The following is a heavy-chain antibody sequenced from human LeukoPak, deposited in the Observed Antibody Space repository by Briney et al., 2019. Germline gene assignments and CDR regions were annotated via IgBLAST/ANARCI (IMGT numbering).Heavy chain of an antibody. CDR3: ARILRTTRTPFDY. CDR2: IYHSGST. CDR1: GYSISSGYY. Sequence: SETLSLTCAVSGYSISSGYYWGWIRQPPGKGLEWIGSIYHSGSTYYNPSLKSRITISVDTSKNQFSLKLSSVTAAVTAVYYCARILRTTRTPFDYWGQGTLVTVSS. J-gene: IGHJ4*02. D-gene: IGHD1-1*01. V-gene: IGHV4-38-2*01.